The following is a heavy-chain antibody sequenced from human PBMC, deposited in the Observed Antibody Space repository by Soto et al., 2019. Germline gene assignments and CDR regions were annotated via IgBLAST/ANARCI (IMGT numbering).Heavy chain of an antibody. D-gene: IGHD3-3*01. V-gene: IGHV1-18*01. CDR2: ITAFNGNT. CDR3: ARISQSDFWSGYYYFYDY. Sequence: QVHLVQSRAEVEKPGASVKVSCKASGYTFTDYGISWVRQAPGQGLQWMGWITAFNGNTKYAQQFQGRVTMTTDTSTSTAYMELRSLESDDTAVYYCARISQSDFWSGYYYFYDYRGQGTLVIVSS. CDR1: GYTFTDYG. J-gene: IGHJ4*02.